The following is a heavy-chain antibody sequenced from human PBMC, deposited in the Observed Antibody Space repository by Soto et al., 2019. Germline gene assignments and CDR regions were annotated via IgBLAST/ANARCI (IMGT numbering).Heavy chain of an antibody. Sequence: QTLSLTCVISGDSVSSNSAAWNWIRQSPSRGLEWLGRTYYRSKWYNDYAVSVKSRITINPDTSKNQFSLQLNSVTPEDTAVYYCARSHRITMVRGVITYYYYYMDVWGKGTTVTVSS. CDR1: GDSVSSNSAA. D-gene: IGHD3-10*01. J-gene: IGHJ6*03. CDR3: ARSHRITMVRGVITYYYYYMDV. V-gene: IGHV6-1*01. CDR2: TYYRSKWYN.